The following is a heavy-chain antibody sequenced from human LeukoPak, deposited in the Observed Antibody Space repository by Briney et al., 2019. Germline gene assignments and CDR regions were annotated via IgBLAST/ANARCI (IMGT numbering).Heavy chain of an antibody. CDR3: ARDRGYYGSGSYYGSHYYYGMDV. V-gene: IGHV3-30-3*01. CDR1: GFIFSNYA. CDR2: ISYDGTTK. Sequence: GGTLRPSCAASGFIFSNYAMHWVRQAPGKGLEWLAVISYDGTTKYYADSVKGRFTISRDISKNTLYLQVNSLRTEDTAVYFSARDRGYYGSGSYYGSHYYYGMDVWGQGTTVTVSS. J-gene: IGHJ6*02. D-gene: IGHD3-10*01.